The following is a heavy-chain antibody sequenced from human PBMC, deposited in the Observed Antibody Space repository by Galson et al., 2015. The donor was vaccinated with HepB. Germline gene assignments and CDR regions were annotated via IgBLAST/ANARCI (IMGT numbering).Heavy chain of an antibody. D-gene: IGHD2-21*01. J-gene: IGHJ4*02. Sequence: SVKVSCKASGYTFTTYDINWVRQATGQGLEWLGWRNPNNGNTGYAQKFQGRVTLTRDTSISTAYMELSSLTSEDTAVYYCARGGTGGADVVYWGQGTLRTVPS. CDR2: RNPNNGNT. CDR3: ARGGTGGADVVY. CDR1: GYTFTTYD. V-gene: IGHV1-8*01.